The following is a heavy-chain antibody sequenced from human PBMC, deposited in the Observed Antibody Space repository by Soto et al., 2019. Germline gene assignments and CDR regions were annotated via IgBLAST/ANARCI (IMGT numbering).Heavy chain of an antibody. D-gene: IGHD1-1*01. CDR3: VRWNGYGDH. J-gene: IGHJ4*02. Sequence: VQLLESGRDLVQPGGSLRLSCVVSGFTLGNYGVTWVRQAPGKGLEWVSGFSGGSGTTHYRDSVKGRFTISRDDPKSTVYLQMYSLRVDDTAVYYCVRWNGYGDHWGQGTLVTVSS. CDR2: FSGGSGTT. CDR1: GFTLGNYG. V-gene: IGHV3-23*01.